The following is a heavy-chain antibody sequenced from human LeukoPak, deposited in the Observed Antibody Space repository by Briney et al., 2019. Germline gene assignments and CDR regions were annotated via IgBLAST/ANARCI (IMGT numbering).Heavy chain of an antibody. CDR3: ARVPDAFDI. J-gene: IGHJ3*02. Sequence: SETLSLTCTVSGGSISSYYWSWIRQPPGKGLGWIGYIYYSGSTNYNPSLKSRVTISVDTSKNQFSLKLCSVTAADTAVYYCARVPDAFDIWGQGTMVTVSS. V-gene: IGHV4-59*01. CDR1: GGSISSYY. CDR2: IYYSGST.